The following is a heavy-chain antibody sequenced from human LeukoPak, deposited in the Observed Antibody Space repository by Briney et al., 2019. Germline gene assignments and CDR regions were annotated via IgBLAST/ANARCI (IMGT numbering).Heavy chain of an antibody. CDR3: ARGYYGSGSHCCHMDV. V-gene: IGHV4-34*01. CDR1: VGSFSGYY. Sequence: SETLSLTCAVYVGSFSGYYWSWIRQPPGKGLEWIGEINHSGSTNYNSSLKSRVTMSVDTSKSQFSLKLSSVTAADTAVYYCARGYYGSGSHCCHMDVWGKGTTITVS. CDR2: INHSGST. J-gene: IGHJ6*03. D-gene: IGHD3-10*01.